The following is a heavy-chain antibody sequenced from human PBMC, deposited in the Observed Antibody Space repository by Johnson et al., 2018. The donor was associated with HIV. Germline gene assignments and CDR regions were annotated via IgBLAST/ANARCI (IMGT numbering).Heavy chain of an antibody. D-gene: IGHD6-13*01. CDR1: GFTFSGSD. Sequence: EVQLVESGGGLVQPGGSLKLSCAASGFTFSGSDMHWVRQASGKGLEWVGRIRSKINSYATAYAASVKGRFTISRDDSKNTAYLQMNSLKTEDTALDYCTAALRVKGIWCQGTIVTVSS. CDR3: TAALRVKGI. CDR2: IRSKINSYAT. V-gene: IGHV3-73*02. J-gene: IGHJ3*02.